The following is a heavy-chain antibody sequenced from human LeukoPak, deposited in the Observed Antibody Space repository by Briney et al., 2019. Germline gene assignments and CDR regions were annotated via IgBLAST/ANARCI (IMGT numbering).Heavy chain of an antibody. CDR1: GCTFTSYG. CDR3: ARVLSDDFWSGLLYYYYYYGMDV. J-gene: IGHJ6*02. CDR2: ISAYNGNT. V-gene: IGHV1-18*01. Sequence: ASVKVSCKASGCTFTSYGISWVRQAPGQGLEWMGWISAYNGNTNYAQKLQGRVTMTTDTSTSTAYMELRSLRSDDTAVYYCARVLSDDFWSGLLYYYYYYGMDVWGQGTTVTVSS. D-gene: IGHD3-3*01.